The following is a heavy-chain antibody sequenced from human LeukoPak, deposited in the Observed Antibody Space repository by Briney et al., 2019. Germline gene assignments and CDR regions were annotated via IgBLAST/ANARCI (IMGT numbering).Heavy chain of an antibody. J-gene: IGHJ4*02. Sequence: GGSLRLSCAASGFTFSLYEVNWVRRAPGKGLEWISYISRSGGTIYYADSVKGRFTTSRDNAKNSLYLQMNSLRVEDTAVYYCARDSFSSGWFLFDYWGQGALVTVSS. CDR3: ARDSFSSGWFLFDY. V-gene: IGHV3-48*03. D-gene: IGHD6-19*01. CDR2: ISRSGGTI. CDR1: GFTFSLYE.